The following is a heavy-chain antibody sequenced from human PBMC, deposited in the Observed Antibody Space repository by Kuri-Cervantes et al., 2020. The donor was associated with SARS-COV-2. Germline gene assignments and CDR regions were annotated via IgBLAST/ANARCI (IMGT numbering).Heavy chain of an antibody. CDR2: INHSGST. V-gene: IGHV4-34*01. D-gene: IGHD3-3*01. CDR3: AKDRGPYYDFWSGYTPAGGYYGMDV. CDR1: GGSFSGYY. Sequence: SQTLSLTCAVYGGSFSGYYWSWIRQPPGKGLEWIGEINHSGSTNYNPSLKSRVTISVDTSKNQFSLKLSSVTAADTAVYFCAKDRGPYYDFWSGYTPAGGYYGMDVWGQGTTVTVSS. J-gene: IGHJ6*02.